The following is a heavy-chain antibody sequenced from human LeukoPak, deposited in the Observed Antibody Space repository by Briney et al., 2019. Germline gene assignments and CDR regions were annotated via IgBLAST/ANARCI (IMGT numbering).Heavy chain of an antibody. Sequence: SETLSLTCTVSGASISNYYWSWIRQPPGKGLEWIGYIYDSGSTNYNPSLKSRVTISVDTSKNQFSLKLSSVTAADTAVYYCARLKVMAMTGGDVWGKGTTVTVSS. CDR3: ARLKVMAMTGGDV. CDR2: IYDSGST. J-gene: IGHJ6*04. V-gene: IGHV4-59*12. D-gene: IGHD3-16*01. CDR1: GASISNYY.